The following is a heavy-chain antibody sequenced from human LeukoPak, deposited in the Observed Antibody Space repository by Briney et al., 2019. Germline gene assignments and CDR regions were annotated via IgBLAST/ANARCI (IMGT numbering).Heavy chain of an antibody. Sequence: SETLSLTCTVSGGSITGYYWSWIRQPPGKGLEWIGYIYYTGSTDYNPSLKSRLTISVDTSKNQLSLRLSSVTAADTAVCYCARGATAGYSSSCFDCWGQGTLVTVSS. CDR1: GGSITGYY. D-gene: IGHD6-13*01. V-gene: IGHV4-59*01. CDR2: IYYTGST. J-gene: IGHJ4*02. CDR3: ARGATAGYSSSCFDC.